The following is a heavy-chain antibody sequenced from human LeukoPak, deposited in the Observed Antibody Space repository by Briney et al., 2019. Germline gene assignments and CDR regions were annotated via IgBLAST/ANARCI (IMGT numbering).Heavy chain of an antibody. J-gene: IGHJ4*02. Sequence: SETLSLTCAVSGGSISSSNWWSWVRQPPGKGLEWIGEIYHSGSTNYNPSLKSRVTISVDTSKNQFSLKLSSVTAADTAVYYCARDPHSSGLGYWGQGTLVTVSS. CDR3: ARDPHSSGLGY. D-gene: IGHD6-19*01. V-gene: IGHV4-4*02. CDR2: IYHSGST. CDR1: GGSISSSNW.